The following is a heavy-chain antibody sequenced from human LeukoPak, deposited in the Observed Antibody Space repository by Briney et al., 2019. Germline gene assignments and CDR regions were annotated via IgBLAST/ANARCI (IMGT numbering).Heavy chain of an antibody. V-gene: IGHV3-30*02. CDR2: IHYDSTTE. D-gene: IGHD1-7*01. Sequence: GGSLRLSCAASGFAFSSYGMHWGRQAPGKGLEWVAYIHYDSTTEDYADSVKGRFTISRDNSKNTLFLQMNNLRVEDMAVFYCAKDWNWAIDYWGQGTLVTVSS. CDR3: AKDWNWAIDY. CDR1: GFAFSSYG. J-gene: IGHJ4*02.